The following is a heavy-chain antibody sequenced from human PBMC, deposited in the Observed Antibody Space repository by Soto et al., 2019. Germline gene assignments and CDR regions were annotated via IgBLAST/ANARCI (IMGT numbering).Heavy chain of an antibody. Sequence: SETLSLTCAVYGVSFSGYYWSWIRQPPGKGLEWIGEINHSGSTNYNPSLKSRVTISVDTSKNQFSLKLSSVTAADTAVYYCAQEGGYCSGGSCYPLDAFDIWGQGTMVTVSS. D-gene: IGHD2-15*01. V-gene: IGHV4-34*01. CDR2: INHSGST. CDR1: GVSFSGYY. J-gene: IGHJ3*02. CDR3: AQEGGYCSGGSCYPLDAFDI.